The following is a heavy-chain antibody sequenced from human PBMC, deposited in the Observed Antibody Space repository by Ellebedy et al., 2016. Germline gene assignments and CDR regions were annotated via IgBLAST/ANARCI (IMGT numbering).Heavy chain of an antibody. J-gene: IGHJ4*02. CDR1: GFTFSTYA. D-gene: IGHD3-10*01. V-gene: IGHV3-30-3*01. CDR3: ARGGRR. Sequence: GESLKISCAASGFTFSTYAMHWVRQAPGKGLEWVAVISSDGSSEYYADSVKGRFTISRDNSKNTLYLQMNSLRVEDTALYYCARGGRRWGQGTLVTVSS. CDR2: ISSDGSSE.